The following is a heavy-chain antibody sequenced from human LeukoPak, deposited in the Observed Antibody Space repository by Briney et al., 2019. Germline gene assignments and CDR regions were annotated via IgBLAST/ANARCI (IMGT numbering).Heavy chain of an antibody. CDR3: ARGYYYDSSGSWV. V-gene: IGHV3-30-3*01. CDR2: ISYDGSNK. J-gene: IGHJ4*02. D-gene: IGHD3-22*01. CDR1: GFTFSSYA. Sequence: GRSLRLSRVASGFTFSSYAMHWVRQAPGKGLEWVAVISYDGSNKDYADSVKGRFSISRDNPKNTLYLQMNSLRAEDTALYYCARGYYYDSSGSWVWGQGTLVTVSS.